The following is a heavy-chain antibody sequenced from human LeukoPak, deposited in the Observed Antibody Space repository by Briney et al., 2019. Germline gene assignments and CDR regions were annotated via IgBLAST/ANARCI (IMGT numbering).Heavy chain of an antibody. CDR3: AREWGLESSGFYYAY. J-gene: IGHJ4*02. Sequence: SVKVSCKASGGTFSRFTISWVRQAPGQGFEWMGGVTPIFGTANFAQRFQGRVTITADESTSTAFMELSSLRSEDTAVYYCAREWGLESSGFYYAYWGQGTLVTVSS. D-gene: IGHD3-22*01. V-gene: IGHV1-69*13. CDR1: GGTFSRFT. CDR2: VTPIFGTA.